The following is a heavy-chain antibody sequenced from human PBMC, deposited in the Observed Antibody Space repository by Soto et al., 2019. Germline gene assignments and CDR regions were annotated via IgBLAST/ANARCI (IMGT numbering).Heavy chain of an antibody. D-gene: IGHD6-6*01. CDR3: ARGRYSSSLGLDYYGMDV. J-gene: IGHJ6*02. Sequence: ASVKVSCKASGYTFTSYDINWVRQATGQGLEWMGWMNPNSGNTGYAQKFQGRVTMTRNTSISTAYMELSSLRSEDTAVYYCARGRYSSSLGLDYYGMDVWGQGTTVTVSS. CDR1: GYTFTSYD. V-gene: IGHV1-8*01. CDR2: MNPNSGNT.